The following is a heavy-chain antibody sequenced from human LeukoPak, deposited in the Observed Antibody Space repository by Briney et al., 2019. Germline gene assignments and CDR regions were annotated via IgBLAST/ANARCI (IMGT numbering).Heavy chain of an antibody. D-gene: IGHD3-9*01. CDR1: GYTFTAYY. V-gene: IGHV1-2*02. CDR2: INPNSGGT. Sequence: ASVKVSCKASGYTFTAYYMHWVRQAPGQGLEWMGWINPNSGGTNYAQKFQGRVTMTRDTSISTAYMELSRLRSDDTAVYYCARGKSYYDILAGYAWFDPWGQGTLVTVSS. CDR3: ARGKSYYDILAGYAWFDP. J-gene: IGHJ5*02.